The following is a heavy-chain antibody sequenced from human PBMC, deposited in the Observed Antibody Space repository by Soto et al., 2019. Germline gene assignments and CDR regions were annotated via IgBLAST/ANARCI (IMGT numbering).Heavy chain of an antibody. CDR1: GGSISSSSYY. Sequence: QLQLQESGPGLVKPSETLSLTCTVSGGSISSSSYYWGWIRQPPGKGLEWIGSSYYSGSTYYNPSLKSRVTISVDTSKNQFSLKLSSVTAADTAVYYCARHATQNWFDPWGQGTLVTVSS. J-gene: IGHJ5*02. V-gene: IGHV4-39*01. CDR2: SYYSGST. CDR3: ARHATQNWFDP. D-gene: IGHD2-15*01.